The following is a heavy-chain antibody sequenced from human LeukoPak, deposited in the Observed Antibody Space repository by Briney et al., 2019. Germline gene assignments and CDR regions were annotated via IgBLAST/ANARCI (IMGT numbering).Heavy chain of an antibody. CDR2: IIPIFGTA. CDR1: GGTFSSYA. Sequence: SVKVSCKASGGTFSSYAISWVRQAPGQGLEWMGGIIPIFGTANYAQKFQGRVTITADESTSTAYMELSSLRSEDTAVYYCARYGDSSGYYNFDYFDYWGQGTLVTVSS. CDR3: ARYGDSSGYYNFDYFDY. J-gene: IGHJ4*02. V-gene: IGHV1-69*01. D-gene: IGHD3-22*01.